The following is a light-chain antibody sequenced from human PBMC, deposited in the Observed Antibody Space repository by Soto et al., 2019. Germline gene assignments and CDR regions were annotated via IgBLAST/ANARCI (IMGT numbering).Light chain of an antibody. V-gene: IGLV1-40*01. J-gene: IGLJ1*01. Sequence: QSVLTQPPSVSGAPGQRVTISCTGSSSNIGAGYDVHWYQQLPGTAPKLLIYGNSNRPSGVPDRFSGSKSGTSASLAITGLQAEDEADYYCQSYASSLGVFGTGTKLTVL. CDR2: GNS. CDR3: QSYASSLGV. CDR1: SSNIGAGYD.